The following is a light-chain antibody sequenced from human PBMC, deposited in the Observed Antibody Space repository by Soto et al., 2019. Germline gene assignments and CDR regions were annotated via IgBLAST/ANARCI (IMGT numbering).Light chain of an antibody. CDR3: QQANSFPIT. CDR1: ENIGAW. J-gene: IGKJ5*01. Sequence: DIQMTQSPSTLSASVGDRVTITCRASENIGAWLAWYQRKPGKAPKLLIYTASSLQSGVPSRFSGSGSGTDFTLTISSLQPEDFATYYCQQANSFPITFGQGTRLEIK. V-gene: IGKV1-12*01. CDR2: TAS.